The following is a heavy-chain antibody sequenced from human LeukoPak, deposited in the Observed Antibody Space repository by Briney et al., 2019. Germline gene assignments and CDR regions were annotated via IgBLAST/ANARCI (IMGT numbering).Heavy chain of an antibody. CDR3: ARYMVKGVITLFDY. D-gene: IGHD3-10*01. Sequence: SETLSLTCTVSGGSISSYYWSWIRQPPGKGLEWIGYIYYSGSTNYNPSLKSRVTISVDTSKNQFSLKLSSVTAADTAVYYCARYMVKGVITLFDYWGQGTLVTVSS. V-gene: IGHV4-59*01. CDR2: IYYSGST. CDR1: GGSISSYY. J-gene: IGHJ4*02.